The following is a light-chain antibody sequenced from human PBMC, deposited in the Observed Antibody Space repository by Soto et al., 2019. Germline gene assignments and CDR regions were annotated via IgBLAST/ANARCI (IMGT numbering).Light chain of an antibody. Sequence: DVQMTQSPSSLSASVGDRVTITCRASQDINSWLAWYQQKPGKAPKSLIYVASSLQTGVPLRFSGSGSGTVFTLTISSLQPEDSSTYYCQQYNIYPLTFGGGTKVEIK. J-gene: IGKJ4*01. CDR3: QQYNIYPLT. CDR2: VAS. V-gene: IGKV1D-16*01. CDR1: QDINSW.